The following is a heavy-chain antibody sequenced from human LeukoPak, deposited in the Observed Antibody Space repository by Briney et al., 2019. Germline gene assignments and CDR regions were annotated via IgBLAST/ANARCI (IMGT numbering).Heavy chain of an antibody. CDR3: ARMDNWNYALQFDY. Sequence: SGPALVKPTQTLTLTCSFSGFSLTTSGMCVNWIRQPPGKALEWLARIDWLDNKYYNTSLRTRLTISQDTSKNQVVLAMTNMDPVDTATYYCARMDNWNYALQFDYWGQGALATVSS. CDR1: GFSLTTSGMC. V-gene: IGHV2-70*11. CDR2: IDWLDNK. J-gene: IGHJ4*02. D-gene: IGHD1-7*01.